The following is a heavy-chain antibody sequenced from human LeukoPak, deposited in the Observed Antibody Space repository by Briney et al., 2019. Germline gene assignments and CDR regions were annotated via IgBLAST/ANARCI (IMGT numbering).Heavy chain of an antibody. CDR3: SRAIIAAAGTSDYYYYYYMDV. Sequence: HTLSLTFAISGDGGSINSSAWNWIRQSPSRGLEWLGRIYYRCKWYNNYAVSVRGRISINTDTTKYQLSLQSNTVTAAATDVYYCSRAIIAAAGTSDYYYYYYMDVWGKGTTVTISS. J-gene: IGHJ6*03. CDR2: IYYRCKWYN. V-gene: IGHV6-1*01. CDR1: GDGGSINSSA. D-gene: IGHD6-13*01.